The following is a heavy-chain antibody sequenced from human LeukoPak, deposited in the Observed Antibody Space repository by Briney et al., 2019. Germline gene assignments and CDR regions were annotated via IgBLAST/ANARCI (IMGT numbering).Heavy chain of an antibody. V-gene: IGHV4-4*07. CDR3: ASAYYYDSSGYPTPFDY. J-gene: IGHJ4*02. CDR1: GGSISSYY. D-gene: IGHD3-22*01. Sequence: SETLSLTFTVSGGSISSYYWSWIRQPAGKGLEWIGRIYTSGSTNYNPSLKSRVTMSVDTSKNQFSLKLSSVTAADTAVYYCASAYYYDSSGYPTPFDYWGQGTLVTVSS. CDR2: IYTSGST.